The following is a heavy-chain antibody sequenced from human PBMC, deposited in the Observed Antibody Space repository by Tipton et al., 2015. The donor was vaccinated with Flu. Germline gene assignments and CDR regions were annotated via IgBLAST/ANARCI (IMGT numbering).Heavy chain of an antibody. J-gene: IGHJ4*02. CDR2: INSSGFT. D-gene: IGHD3-10*01. CDR3: ARAGIPGGSGRKLFDY. CDR1: GGSFSDSY. V-gene: IGHV4-34*01. Sequence: TLSLTCALYGGSFSDSYWSWIRQSPEKGLEWIGEINSSGFTYYNPSLKSRVTISVDTSKNQFSLELISVTAADTAVYYCARAGIPGGSGRKLFDYWGQGTLVTVSS.